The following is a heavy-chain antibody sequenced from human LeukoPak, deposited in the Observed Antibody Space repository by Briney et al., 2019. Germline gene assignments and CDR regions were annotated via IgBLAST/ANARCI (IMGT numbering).Heavy chain of an antibody. J-gene: IGHJ4*02. CDR1: GFTLPHYE. CDR3: VRGRLLRLEGFFDF. V-gene: IGHV3-48*03. D-gene: IGHD1-26*01. Sequence: PGGSLRLSCATSGFTLPHYEIHWVRQAPGKGLEWLSYISTGGDTISYTDSVLGRFTMSADNAKNSLYLQMNNLRAEDTATYYCVRGRLLRLEGFFDFWGQRTLVTVSS. CDR2: ISTGGDTI.